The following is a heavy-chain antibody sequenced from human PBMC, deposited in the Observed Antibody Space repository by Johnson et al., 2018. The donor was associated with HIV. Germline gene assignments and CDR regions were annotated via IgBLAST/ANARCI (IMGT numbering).Heavy chain of an antibody. CDR1: GFTFSSYD. D-gene: IGHD6-13*01. J-gene: IGHJ3*02. CDR2: IGSSGDT. Sequence: VQLVESGGGLVQPGGSLRLSCAAYGFTFSSYDMHWVRQATGKGLEWVSTIGSSGDTYYPGSVKGRFTISRENAKSSLYLQMNSLRVGDTAVYYCTRWGTVAAAGRGVVGGDAFDIWGQGTMVTVSS. CDR3: TRWGTVAAAGRGVVGGDAFDI. V-gene: IGHV3-13*01.